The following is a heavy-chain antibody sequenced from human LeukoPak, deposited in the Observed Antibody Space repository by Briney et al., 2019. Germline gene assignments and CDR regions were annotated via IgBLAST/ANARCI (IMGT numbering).Heavy chain of an antibody. V-gene: IGHV3-30-3*01. J-gene: IGHJ4*02. Sequence: GGSLRLSCAASGFTFSSYAMHWVRQAPGKGLEWVAVISYDGSNKYYADTVKGRFTISRDNSKNTLYLQMNSLRAEDTAVYYCARGYSSGWYYFDYWGQGTLVTVSS. D-gene: IGHD6-19*01. CDR2: ISYDGSNK. CDR1: GFTFSSYA. CDR3: ARGYSSGWYYFDY.